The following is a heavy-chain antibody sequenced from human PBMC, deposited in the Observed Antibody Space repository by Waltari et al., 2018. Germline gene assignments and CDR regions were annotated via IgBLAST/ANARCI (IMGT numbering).Heavy chain of an antibody. CDR2: ISSSSSTI. V-gene: IGHV3-48*04. CDR1: GFTFSSYS. J-gene: IGHJ4*02. CDR3: AREPYDSSGHLFDY. Sequence: EVQLVESGGGLVQPGGSLRLSCAASGFTFSSYSMNWVRQAPGKGLEWVSYISSSSSTIYYADAVKGRFTISRDNAKNSLYLQMNSLRAEDTAVYYCAREPYDSSGHLFDYWGQGTLVTVSS. D-gene: IGHD3-22*01.